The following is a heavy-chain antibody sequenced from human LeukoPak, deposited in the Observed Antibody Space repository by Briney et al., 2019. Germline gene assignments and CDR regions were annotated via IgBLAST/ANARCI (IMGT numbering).Heavy chain of an antibody. J-gene: IGHJ3*02. CDR3: ARGDVGSVDYYDSSDYAFDI. V-gene: IGHV3-21*01. CDR1: GFTFSSYS. Sequence: SPGGSLRLSCAASGFTFSSYSMNWVRQAPGKGLEWVSSISSSSSYIYYADSVKGRFTISRDNAKNSLYLQMNSLRAEDTAVYYCARGDVGSVDYYDSSDYAFDIWGQGTMVTVSS. D-gene: IGHD3-22*01. CDR2: ISSSSSYI.